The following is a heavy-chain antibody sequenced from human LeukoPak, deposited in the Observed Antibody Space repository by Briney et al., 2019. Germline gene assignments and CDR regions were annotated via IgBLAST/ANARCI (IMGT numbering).Heavy chain of an antibody. CDR2: IWYDGSNK. CDR3: ARSHPYDILTGYPDY. V-gene: IGHV3-33*01. Sequence: GGSLRLSCAVSGFTFSSYGMHWIRQAPGKGLEWAAVIWYDGSNKYYADSVKGRFTISRDNSKNTLYLQMNSLRAEDTAVYYRARSHPYDILTGYPDYWGQGTLVTVSS. CDR1: GFTFSSYG. J-gene: IGHJ4*02. D-gene: IGHD3-9*01.